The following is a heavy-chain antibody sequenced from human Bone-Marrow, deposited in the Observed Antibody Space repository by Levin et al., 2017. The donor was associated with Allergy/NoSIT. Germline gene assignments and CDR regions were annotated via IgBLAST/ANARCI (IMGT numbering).Heavy chain of an antibody. CDR2: IWYDGSNK. CDR3: ARWGPEMATIWRDWYFDL. V-gene: IGHV3-33*01. J-gene: IGHJ2*01. D-gene: IGHD5-24*01. Sequence: GESLKISCAASGFTFSSYGMHWVRQAPGKGLEWVAVIWYDGSNKYYADSVKGRFTISRDNSKNTLYLQMNSLRAEDTAVYYCARWGPEMATIWRDWYFDLWGRGTLVTVSS. CDR1: GFTFSSYG.